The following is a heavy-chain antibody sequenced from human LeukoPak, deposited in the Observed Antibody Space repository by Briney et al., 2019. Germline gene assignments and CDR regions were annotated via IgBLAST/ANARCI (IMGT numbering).Heavy chain of an antibody. D-gene: IGHD2-2*01. CDR1: GFTFSNAW. J-gene: IGHJ5*02. Sequence: GGSLRLSCAASGFTFSNAWMSWGRQVPGKGLEGVGRIRSNPDGGTTDYATPVKGRFTMSRDDSKYTLYLQMNSLKTEDTDVYYCTTELAGYCGSTSCYLGVDRFDPWGQGTLVTVSS. CDR2: IRSNPDGGTT. V-gene: IGHV3-15*01. CDR3: TTELAGYCGSTSCYLGVDRFDP.